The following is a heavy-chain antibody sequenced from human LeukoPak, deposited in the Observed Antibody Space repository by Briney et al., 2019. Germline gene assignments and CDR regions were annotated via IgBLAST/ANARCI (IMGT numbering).Heavy chain of an antibody. Sequence: SQTLSLTCSMSAASISDDYWSCIRHPPGKGLEWVGHIYYTGSTNYSPSLKSRVTISVDTSKSQFPLRLSSVTAGDTAVYYCARGVWSLHSGVSVDSWGQGMLVTVSS. CDR3: ARGVWSLHSGVSVDS. V-gene: IGHV4-59*01. CDR2: IYYTGST. D-gene: IGHD3-10*01. J-gene: IGHJ4*02. CDR1: AASISDDY.